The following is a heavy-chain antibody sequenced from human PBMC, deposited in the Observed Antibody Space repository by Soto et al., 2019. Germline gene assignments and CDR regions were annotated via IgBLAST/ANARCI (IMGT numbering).Heavy chain of an antibody. CDR2: IDPSDSYT. CDR3: ARNVEGCSSTSCYAEKTMDY. CDR1: GYXFSSYW. Sequence: EXLIISCKGSGYXFSSYWIIWVRQMPGKGLEWMGRIDPSDSYTNYSPSFQGHVTISSDKSITTAYLQLRGLKASDTAVYYCARNVEGCSSTSCYAEKTMDYWGQGTLGTVS. D-gene: IGHD2-2*01. J-gene: IGHJ4*02. V-gene: IGHV5-10-1*01.